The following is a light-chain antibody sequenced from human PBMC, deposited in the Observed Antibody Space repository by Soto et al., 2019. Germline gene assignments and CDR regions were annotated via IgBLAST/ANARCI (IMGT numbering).Light chain of an antibody. Sequence: DIVMTQSPLSLPVTPGEPASISCRSSQSLLHSSGHNYLYCYLQKPGQSPKLLFDLGSNRASGVPDRFSGSGSGTEFTLKISRVEAEDVGVYYCMQALETPFIFGPGTKVDIK. V-gene: IGKV2-28*01. CDR2: LGS. CDR1: QSLLHSSGHNY. CDR3: MQALETPFI. J-gene: IGKJ3*01.